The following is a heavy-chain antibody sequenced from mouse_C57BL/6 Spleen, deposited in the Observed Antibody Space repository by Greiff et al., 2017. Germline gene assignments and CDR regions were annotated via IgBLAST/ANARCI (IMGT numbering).Heavy chain of an antibody. CDR2: IYPGGGYT. Sequence: QVQLQQSGAELVRPGTSVKMSCKASGYTFTNYWIGWAKQRPGHGLEWIGDIYPGGGYTNYNEKFKGKATLTADKSSSTAYMQFSSLTSEDSAIYYCARSGAYYGSSWYFDVWGTGTTVTVSS. CDR3: ARSGAYYGSSWYFDV. J-gene: IGHJ1*03. V-gene: IGHV1-63*01. D-gene: IGHD1-1*01. CDR1: GYTFTNYW.